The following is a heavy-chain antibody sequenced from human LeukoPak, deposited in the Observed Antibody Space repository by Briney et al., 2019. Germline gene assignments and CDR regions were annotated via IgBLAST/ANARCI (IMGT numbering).Heavy chain of an antibody. Sequence: SETLSLTCTVSGGSISSSSYYWGWIRQPPGKGLEWIGSIHQSGNTYFNPSLKSRVTISADTSKNQFSLKLNSVTAADTAVYYCAKNGQSGFSFDPWGQGTLVTVSS. CDR1: GGSISSSSYY. CDR3: AKNGQSGFSFDP. CDR2: IHQSGNT. D-gene: IGHD3-3*01. J-gene: IGHJ5*02. V-gene: IGHV4-39*07.